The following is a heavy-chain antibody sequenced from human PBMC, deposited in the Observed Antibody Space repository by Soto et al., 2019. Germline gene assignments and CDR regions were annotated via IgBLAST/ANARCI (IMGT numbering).Heavy chain of an antibody. CDR2: IYYSGST. V-gene: IGHV4-59*08. D-gene: IGHD6-19*01. J-gene: IGHJ2*01. CDR1: GGSISSYY. CDR3: ARQRIAVAGPYWYFDL. Sequence: QVQLQESGPGLVKPSETLSLTCTVSGGSISSYYWSWIRQPPGKGLEWIGYIYYSGSTNYNPSLKSRVTISVDTSKNQFSLKLSSVTAADTAMYYCARQRIAVAGPYWYFDLWGRGTLVTVSS.